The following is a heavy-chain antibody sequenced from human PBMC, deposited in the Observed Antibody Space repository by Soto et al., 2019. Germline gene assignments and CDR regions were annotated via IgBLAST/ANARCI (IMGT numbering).Heavy chain of an antibody. CDR2: LRYDGSNK. J-gene: IGHJ4*02. D-gene: IGHD1-26*01. V-gene: IGHV3-33*01. Sequence: QVQLVESGGCVVQPGRSLRLSCAASGFRFSGFGMHWVRQAPGKGLEWVAILRYDGSNKYYADSVKGRFTISRDNSQNTLYLQMDSLRVEDTAVYYCARDGVGATTFYGYFDYWGQGILVTVS. CDR1: GFRFSGFG. CDR3: ARDGVGATTFYGYFDY.